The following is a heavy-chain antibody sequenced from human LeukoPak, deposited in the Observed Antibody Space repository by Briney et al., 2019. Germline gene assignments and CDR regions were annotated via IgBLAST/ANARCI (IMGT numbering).Heavy chain of an antibody. CDR3: ARATYYYGSGSYFKDFYYYGMDV. Sequence: PGGSLRLSCAASGFTFSSYSMNWVRQAPGKGLEWVSSISSSSSYIYYADSVKGRFTISRDDAKNSLYLQMNSLRAEDTAVYYCARATYYYGSGSYFKDFYYYGMDVWGQGTTVTVSS. V-gene: IGHV3-21*01. D-gene: IGHD3-10*01. CDR1: GFTFSSYS. CDR2: ISSSSSYI. J-gene: IGHJ6*02.